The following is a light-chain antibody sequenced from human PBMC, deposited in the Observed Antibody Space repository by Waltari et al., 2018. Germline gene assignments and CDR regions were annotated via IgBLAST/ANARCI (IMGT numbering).Light chain of an antibody. CDR1: SSDIGNYNL. CDR3: SSYTSDSTFL. CDR2: DVT. Sequence: QSALTQPASVSGSPGQAITISCTGTSSDIGNYNLVSWYQQHPGKAPQLIIHDVTKRPSGVSNRFSGSKSGNTASLTISGLQAEDEADYYCSSYTSDSTFLFGAATKVTVL. J-gene: IGLJ1*01. V-gene: IGLV2-14*02.